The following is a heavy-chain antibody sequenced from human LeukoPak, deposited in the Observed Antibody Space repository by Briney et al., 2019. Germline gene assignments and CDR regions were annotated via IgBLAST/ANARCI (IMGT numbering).Heavy chain of an antibody. J-gene: IGHJ5*02. CDR2: IIPIFGTA. D-gene: IGHD4-17*01. V-gene: IGHV1-69*05. Sequence: GASVKVSCKASGGTFSSYAISWLRQAPGQGLEWMGGIIPIFGTANYAQKFQGRVTITTDESTSTAYMELSSLRSEDTAVYYCARDVHGDYGSGWFDPWGQGTLVSVSS. CDR1: GGTFSSYA. CDR3: ARDVHGDYGSGWFDP.